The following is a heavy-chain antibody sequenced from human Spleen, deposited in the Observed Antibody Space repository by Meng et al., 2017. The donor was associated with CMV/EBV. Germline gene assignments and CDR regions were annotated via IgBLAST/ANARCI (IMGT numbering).Heavy chain of an antibody. CDR2: ISWNSGSI. CDR1: GFTFDDYA. V-gene: IGHV3-9*01. CDR3: ARGPPLTP. J-gene: IGHJ5*02. Sequence: SLKISCAASGFTFDDYAMYWVRQVPGKGLEWVSGISWNSGSIGYADSVKGRFTISRDNSKNTLYLQINSLRAEDTAVYYCARGPPLTPWGQGTLVTVSS. D-gene: IGHD3-16*01.